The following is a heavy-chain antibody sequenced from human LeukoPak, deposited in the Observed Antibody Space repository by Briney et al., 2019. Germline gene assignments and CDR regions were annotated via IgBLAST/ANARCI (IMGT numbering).Heavy chain of an antibody. Sequence: GGSLRLSCAASGFTFSSYAMSWVRQAPGKGLEWVSLISGSGGNTYYADSVKGRFTISRDNSKNTLYLQMNSLRADDTAVYYCAKDAASYYFDYWGQGTLVTVSS. V-gene: IGHV3-23*01. CDR1: GFTFSSYA. CDR3: AKDAASYYFDY. CDR2: ISGSGGNT. J-gene: IGHJ4*02.